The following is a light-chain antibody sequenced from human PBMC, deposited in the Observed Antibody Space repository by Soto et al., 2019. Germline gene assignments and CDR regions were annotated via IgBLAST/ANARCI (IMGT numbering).Light chain of an antibody. CDR3: QQYNSYSST. CDR1: QSISSW. V-gene: IGKV1-5*01. J-gene: IGKJ1*01. CDR2: AAS. Sequence: DIHMTQSPSTLSASVGDRVTITCRASQSISSWLAWYKQKPGEAPNLLIYAASIFESGVTSMFSVVGSGTDFTPAISSLQPDDFATYYCQQYNSYSSTVGQGTKVEIK.